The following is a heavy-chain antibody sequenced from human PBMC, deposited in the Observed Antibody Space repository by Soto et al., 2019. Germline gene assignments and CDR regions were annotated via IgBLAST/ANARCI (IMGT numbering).Heavy chain of an antibody. Sequence: SETLSLTCTVSGGSISSGDYYWSWIRQPPGKGLEWIGYIYYSGSTYYNPSLKSRVTISVDTSKNQFSLKLSSVTAADTAVYYCARGDTAMVRSNYYYGMDVWGQGTTVT. CDR2: IYYSGST. CDR3: ARGDTAMVRSNYYYGMDV. V-gene: IGHV4-30-4*01. D-gene: IGHD5-18*01. CDR1: GGSISSGDYY. J-gene: IGHJ6*02.